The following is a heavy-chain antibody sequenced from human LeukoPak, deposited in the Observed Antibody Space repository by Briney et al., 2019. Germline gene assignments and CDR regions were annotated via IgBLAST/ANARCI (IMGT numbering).Heavy chain of an antibody. V-gene: IGHV4-39*07. CDR2: IYYSGST. CDR1: GGSISSSSYY. D-gene: IGHD3-9*01. CDR3: AKGRKDFDTNLGPFDS. J-gene: IGHJ4*02. Sequence: KPSETLSLTCTVSGGSISSSSYYWGWIRQPPGKGLEWIGSIYYSGSTYYNPSLKSRVTISVDTSKNQFSLKVTSVTTADTAVYYCAKGRKDFDTNLGPFDSWGQGILVTVSS.